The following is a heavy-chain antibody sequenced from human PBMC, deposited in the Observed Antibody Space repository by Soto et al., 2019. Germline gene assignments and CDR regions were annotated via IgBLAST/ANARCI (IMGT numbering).Heavy chain of an antibody. V-gene: IGHV5-51*01. CDR2: IYPGDSDT. D-gene: IGHD3-3*01. Sequence: GESLKISCKGSGYSFTSYWIGWVRQMPGKGLEWMGIIYPGDSDTRYSPSFQGQVTISADKSISTAYLQWSSLKASDTAMYYCARSGRAYYDFWSGQGAGPLRPYYYYYYMDVWGKGTTVTVSS. CDR1: GYSFTSYW. J-gene: IGHJ6*03. CDR3: ARSGRAYYDFWSGQGAGPLRPYYYYYYMDV.